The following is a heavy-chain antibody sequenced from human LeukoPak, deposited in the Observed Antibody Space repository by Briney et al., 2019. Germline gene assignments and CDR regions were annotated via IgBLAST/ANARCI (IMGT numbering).Heavy chain of an antibody. CDR2: IYYSGST. D-gene: IGHD6-6*01. J-gene: IGHJ5*02. V-gene: IGHV4-31*03. Sequence: SQTLSLTCSVSGGSITSGGYYWSWIRQHPGKGLEWIGNIYYSGSTYYNPSLKSRVTISVDTSKNQFSLKLSSVAAADTAVYYCASEVSIWFDPWGQGTLVTVSS. CDR1: GGSITSGGYY. CDR3: ASEVSIWFDP.